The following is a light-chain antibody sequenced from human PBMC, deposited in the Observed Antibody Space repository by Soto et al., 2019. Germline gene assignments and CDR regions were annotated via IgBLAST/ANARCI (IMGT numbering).Light chain of an antibody. CDR2: GAS. V-gene: IGKV3-20*01. CDR1: QSVSSNS. Sequence: VLTQSPGTLSLSPGERATLSCGASQSVSSNSLVWYQQKPGQAPRLLIYGASTRATGIPDRFSGSGSGTDFTLTINRLEPENFAVYYCQQYGGSPPYTFGQGTQLEI. J-gene: IGKJ2*01. CDR3: QQYGGSPPYT.